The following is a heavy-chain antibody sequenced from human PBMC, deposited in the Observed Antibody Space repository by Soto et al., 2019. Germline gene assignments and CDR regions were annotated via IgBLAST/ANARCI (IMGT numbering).Heavy chain of an antibody. V-gene: IGHV4-39*01. CDR2: IYYSGST. CDR1: GGSISSSSYY. J-gene: IGHJ4*02. D-gene: IGHD3-22*01. CDR3: ARFQAPLYYYDSSGHGDSFDY. Sequence: PSETLSLTCTVSGGSISSSSYYWGWIRQPPGKGLEWIGSIYYSGSTYYNPSLKSRVTISVDTSKNQFSLKLRSVTAADTAVYYCARFQAPLYYYDSSGHGDSFDYCGQGTLVTVSS.